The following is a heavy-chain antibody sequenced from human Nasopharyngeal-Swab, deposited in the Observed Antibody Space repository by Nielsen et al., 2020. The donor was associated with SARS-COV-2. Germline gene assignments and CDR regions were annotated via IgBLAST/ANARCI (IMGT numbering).Heavy chain of an antibody. CDR1: GFTFSSYD. CDR2: IGTAGDT. Sequence: GESLKIPCAASGFTFSSYDMHWVRQATGKGLEWVSAIGTAGDTYYPGSVKGRFTISRENAKNSLYLQMNSLRARDTAVYYCAREGLEQRVFDYWGQGTLVTVSS. CDR3: AREGLEQRVFDY. D-gene: IGHD1/OR15-1a*01. V-gene: IGHV3-13*04. J-gene: IGHJ4*02.